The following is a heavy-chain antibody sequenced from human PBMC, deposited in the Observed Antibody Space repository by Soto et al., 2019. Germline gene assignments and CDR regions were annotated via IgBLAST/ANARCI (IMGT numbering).Heavy chain of an antibody. CDR1: GDSISSDKW. V-gene: IGHV4-4*02. CDR3: ARGGDWQFDY. Sequence: QVQLQESGPGLVKPSGTLSLTCAVSGDSISSDKWWSWVRQPPGKGLEWIGEIHHSGRTNYNPSLKRRVTILVEKSKNQVSLELSSMTAAATAVYYCARGGDWQFDYWGQGTLVTVSS. CDR2: IHHSGRT. J-gene: IGHJ4*02. D-gene: IGHD2-21*02.